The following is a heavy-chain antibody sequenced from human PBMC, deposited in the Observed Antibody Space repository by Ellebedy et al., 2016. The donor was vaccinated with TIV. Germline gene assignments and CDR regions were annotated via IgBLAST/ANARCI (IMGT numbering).Heavy chain of an antibody. CDR3: ARGGSSGSSDY. Sequence: GGSLRLXXVASGFTFRSHGIYWVRQAPGKGLEWVAVISSDGSNKYYADSVKGRFTISRDNSKNTLYLQMNRLRTDDMAVYYCARGGSSGSSDYWGQGTLVTVSS. CDR2: ISSDGSNK. CDR1: GFTFRSHG. V-gene: IGHV3-30*03. D-gene: IGHD3-10*01. J-gene: IGHJ4*02.